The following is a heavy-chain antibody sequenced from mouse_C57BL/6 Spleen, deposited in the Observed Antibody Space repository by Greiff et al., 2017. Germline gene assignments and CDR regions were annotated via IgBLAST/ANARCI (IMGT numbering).Heavy chain of an antibody. CDR1: GYAFSSYW. Sequence: QVQLQQSGAELVKPGASVKISCKASGYAFSSYWMNWVKQRPGKGLEWIGQIYPGDGDTNYNGKFKGKATLTADKSSGTAYMQLSSLASEDSAVDFCASPSTGNAMDYWGQGTSVTVSS. CDR3: ASPSTGNAMDY. J-gene: IGHJ4*01. CDR2: IYPGDGDT. V-gene: IGHV1-80*01.